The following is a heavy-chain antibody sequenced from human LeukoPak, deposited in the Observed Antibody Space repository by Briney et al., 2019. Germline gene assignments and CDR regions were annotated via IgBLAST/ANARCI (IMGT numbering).Heavy chain of an antibody. CDR2: ISSSSSYI. V-gene: IGHV3-21*01. D-gene: IGHD2-15*01. CDR3: ARLMVAATFVY. CDR1: GFTFSSYS. J-gene: IGHJ4*02. Sequence: GGSLRLSCAASGFTFSSYSMNWVRQAPGKGLEWVSSISSSSSYIYYADSVKGRFPISRDNAKNSLYLQMNSLRAEDTAVYYCARLMVAATFVYWGQGTLVTASS.